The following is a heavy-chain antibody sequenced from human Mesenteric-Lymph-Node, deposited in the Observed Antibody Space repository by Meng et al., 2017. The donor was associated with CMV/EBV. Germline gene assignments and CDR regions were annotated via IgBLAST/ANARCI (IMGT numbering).Heavy chain of an antibody. CDR2: ITNRASYT. V-gene: IGHV3-23*01. CDR3: AKDLTYCSGDCYLTPGGYFDY. CDR1: GFTFSSHA. Sequence: GESLKISCAASGFTFSSHAMSWVRQAPGKGLEWVSIITNRASYTHYADSVKGRFTISRDNSKSTLYLQMNSLRAEDTAVYYCAKDLTYCSGDCYLTPGGYFDYWGQGTLVTVSS. J-gene: IGHJ4*02. D-gene: IGHD2-21*01.